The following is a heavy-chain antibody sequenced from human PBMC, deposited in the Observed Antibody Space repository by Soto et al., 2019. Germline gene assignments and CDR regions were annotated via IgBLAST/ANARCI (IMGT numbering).Heavy chain of an antibody. J-gene: IGHJ4*02. Sequence: QVQLQQWGAGLLKPSETLSLTCAVYGGSLSGDSWSWIRQPPGKGLEWIGEIDNTGSTNNNPSLRSRVTISVDTSKNQFSLKLSSVTAADTAVYFCARGRPFRVYRTSCFDYWGQGSLVTVSS. D-gene: IGHD2-8*01. CDR1: GGSLSGDS. CDR3: ARGRPFRVYRTSCFDY. V-gene: IGHV4-34*01. CDR2: IDNTGST.